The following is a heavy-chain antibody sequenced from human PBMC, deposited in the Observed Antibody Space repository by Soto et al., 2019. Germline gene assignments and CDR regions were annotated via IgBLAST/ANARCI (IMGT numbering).Heavy chain of an antibody. D-gene: IGHD6-13*01. V-gene: IGHV1-69*01. J-gene: IGHJ5*02. CDR2: IIPIFGTA. CDR3: ARGGIAAAAQMGCDP. Sequence: QVQLVQSGAEVKKPGSSVKVSCKASGGTFSSYAISWVRQAPGQGLEWKGGIIPIFGTANYAQKFQGRVTVTADESTITAYMELRSLRSEDTAVYYCARGGIAAAAQMGCDPWGQGTLVTVSS. CDR1: GGTFSSYA.